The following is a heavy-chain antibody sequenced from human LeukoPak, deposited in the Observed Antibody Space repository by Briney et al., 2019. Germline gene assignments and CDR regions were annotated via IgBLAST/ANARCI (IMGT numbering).Heavy chain of an antibody. J-gene: IGHJ4*02. V-gene: IGHV4-59*01. CDR1: GASISSYY. D-gene: IGHD4-23*01. Sequence: SETLSLTCTVSGASISSYYWSWIRQPPGKGLEWIGYLYNTRNTYYNPSLESRVTISVDTSKNQFSLKVSSVTAADTAVYYCPREKNGNEPFDYWGQGTLVTVSS. CDR2: LYNTRNT. CDR3: PREKNGNEPFDY.